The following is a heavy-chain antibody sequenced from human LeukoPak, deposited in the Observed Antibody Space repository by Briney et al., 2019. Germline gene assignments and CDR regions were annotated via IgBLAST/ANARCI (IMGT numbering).Heavy chain of an antibody. J-gene: IGHJ4*02. Sequence: GGSLRLSCAASGFTFSSYAMSWVRQAPGKGLEWVSSISSSSTYIYYADSMKGRFTISRDNAKISLYLQMNSLNADDTAVYYCARDSPQYYFDYWGQGTLVTVSS. V-gene: IGHV3-21*01. CDR2: ISSSSTYI. CDR1: GFTFSSYA. CDR3: ARDSPQYYFDY.